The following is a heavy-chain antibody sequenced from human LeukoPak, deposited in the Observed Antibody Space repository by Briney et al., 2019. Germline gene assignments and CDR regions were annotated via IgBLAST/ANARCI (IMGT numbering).Heavy chain of an antibody. CDR1: GFTVSSNY. CDR3: ARDFTYYYDSSGLDP. J-gene: IGHJ5*02. V-gene: IGHV3-66*02. D-gene: IGHD3-22*01. Sequence: GGYLRLSCAASGFTVSSNYVSWVRQAPGKGLEWVSVIYSGGSTYYADSVKGRFTISRDNSKNTLYLQVNSLRAEDTAVYYCARDFTYYYDSSGLDPWGQGTLVTVSS. CDR2: IYSGGST.